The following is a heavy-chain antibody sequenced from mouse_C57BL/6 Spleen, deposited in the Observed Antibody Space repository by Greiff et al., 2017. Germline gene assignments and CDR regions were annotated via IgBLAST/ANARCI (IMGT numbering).Heavy chain of an antibody. J-gene: IGHJ4*01. CDR1: GYTFTDYN. CDR3: ARYQDYYAMDY. Sequence: VQLQQSGPELVKPGASVKIPCKASGYTFTDYNMDWVKQSHGKSLEWIGDINPNNGGTIYNQKFKGKATLTVDQSSSTAYMELRSLASEDTAVYYCARYQDYYAMDYWGQGTSVTVSS. V-gene: IGHV1-18*01. CDR2: INPNNGGT.